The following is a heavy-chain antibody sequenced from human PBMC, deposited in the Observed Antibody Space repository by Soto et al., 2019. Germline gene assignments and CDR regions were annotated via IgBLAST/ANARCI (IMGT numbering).Heavy chain of an antibody. CDR3: ARVGYSSGWFTRAEYNWFDP. Sequence: QVQLQQWGAGLLKPSETLSLTCAVYGGSFSGYYWSWIRQPPGKGLEWIGEINHSGSTNYNPSLKSRVTISVDTSKNQFYMKLSSVTAADTAVYYCARVGYSSGWFTRAEYNWFDPWGQGTLVTVSS. V-gene: IGHV4-34*01. CDR2: INHSGST. D-gene: IGHD6-19*01. J-gene: IGHJ5*02. CDR1: GGSFSGYY.